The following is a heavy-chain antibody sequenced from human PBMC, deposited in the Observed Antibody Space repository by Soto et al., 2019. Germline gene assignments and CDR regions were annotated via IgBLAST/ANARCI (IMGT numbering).Heavy chain of an antibody. V-gene: IGHV1-58*01. D-gene: IGHD5-18*01. Sequence: SVKVSCKASGFTFTSSAVQWVRQARGQRLEWIGWIVVGSGNTNYAQKFQERVTITRDMSTSTAYMELSSLRSEDTAVYYCAAYGYSYGYYYYGMDVWGRGTTVTVSS. CDR3: AAYGYSYGYYYYGMDV. CDR1: GFTFTSSA. CDR2: IVVGSGNT. J-gene: IGHJ6*02.